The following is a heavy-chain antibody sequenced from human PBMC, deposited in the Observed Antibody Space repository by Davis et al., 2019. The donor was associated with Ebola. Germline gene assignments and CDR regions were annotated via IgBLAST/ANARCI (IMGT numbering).Heavy chain of an antibody. CDR1: GGSISSSSYY. Sequence: PSETLSLTCTVSGGSISSSSYYWGWIRQPPGKGLEWIGSIYYSGSTYYNPSLKSRVTISVDTSKNQFSLKLSSVTAADTAVYYCARHTYDSSGYYFDYWGQGTLVTVSS. D-gene: IGHD3-22*01. CDR2: IYYSGST. V-gene: IGHV4-39*01. CDR3: ARHTYDSSGYYFDY. J-gene: IGHJ4*02.